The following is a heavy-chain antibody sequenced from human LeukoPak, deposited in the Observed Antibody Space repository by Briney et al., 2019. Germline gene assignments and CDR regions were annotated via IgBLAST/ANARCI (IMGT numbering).Heavy chain of an antibody. CDR3: ARDPCSGGTCYFPPFDH. Sequence: GGSLRLSCEASGFTFSSYSMNWVRQAPGKGLEWVSSISGSSNHRYYADSVKGRFTISRDNAKNSLFLQMNSLRAEDTAVYFCARDPCSGGTCYFPPFDHWGQGTLVTVSS. CDR1: GFTFSSYS. V-gene: IGHV3-21*01. D-gene: IGHD2-15*01. J-gene: IGHJ4*02. CDR2: ISGSSNHR.